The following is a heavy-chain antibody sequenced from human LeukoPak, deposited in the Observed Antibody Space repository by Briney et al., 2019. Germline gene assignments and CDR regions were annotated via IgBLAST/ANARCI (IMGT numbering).Heavy chain of an antibody. V-gene: IGHV4-39*01. CDR3: ARHWSYYFWFDP. CDR2: IFNSGTT. Sequence: SETLSLTCTVSRGSISSSTYFWGWIRQPPGKGLEWIGSIFNSGTTYYNPSLKSRVTISVDTSKNQFSLKLNSVTAADTAVYYCARHWSYYFWFDPWGQGTLVTVSS. J-gene: IGHJ5*02. CDR1: RGSISSSTYF. D-gene: IGHD1-26*01.